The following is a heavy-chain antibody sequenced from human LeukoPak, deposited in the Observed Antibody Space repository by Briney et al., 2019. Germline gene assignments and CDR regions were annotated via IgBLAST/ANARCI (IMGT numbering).Heavy chain of an antibody. V-gene: IGHV3-11*01. CDR3: TTRSLERIAAAGKEDSFDY. Sequence: PGGSLRLSCAASGFTFSDYYMSWIRQAPGKGLEWVSYISSSGSTIYYADSVKGRFTISKDNAKNSLYLQMNSLRAEDTAVYYCTTRSLERIAAAGKEDSFDYWGQGTLVTVSS. D-gene: IGHD6-13*01. CDR1: GFTFSDYY. CDR2: ISSSGSTI. J-gene: IGHJ4*02.